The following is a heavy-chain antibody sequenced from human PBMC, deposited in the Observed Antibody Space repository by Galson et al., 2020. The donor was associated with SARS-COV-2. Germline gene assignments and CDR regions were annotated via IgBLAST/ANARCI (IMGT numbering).Heavy chain of an antibody. J-gene: IGHJ3*02. D-gene: IGHD2-21*02. CDR1: GFTFTSSA. CDR2: IVVGSGNT. CDR3: AAPYCGGDCSDAFDI. V-gene: IGHV1-58*01. Sequence: SVKVSCKASGFTFTSSAVQWVRQARGQRLEWIGWIVVGSGNTNYAQKFQERVTITRDMSTSTAYMELSSLRSEDTAVYYCAAPYCGGDCSDAFDIWGQGTMVTVSS.